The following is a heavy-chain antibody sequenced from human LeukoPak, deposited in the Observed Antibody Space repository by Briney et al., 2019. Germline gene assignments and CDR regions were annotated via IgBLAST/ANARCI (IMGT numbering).Heavy chain of an antibody. CDR1: GGSFSGYY. CDR2: INHSGST. J-gene: IGHJ6*02. D-gene: IGHD2-2*01. Sequence: PSETLSLTCAVYGGSFSGYYWSWIRQPPGKGLEWIGEINHSGSTNYNPSLKSRVTISVDTSKNQFSLKLSSVTAADTAVYYCARAPNIVVVPAAQNYGMDVWGQGTTVTVPS. CDR3: ARAPNIVVVPAAQNYGMDV. V-gene: IGHV4-34*01.